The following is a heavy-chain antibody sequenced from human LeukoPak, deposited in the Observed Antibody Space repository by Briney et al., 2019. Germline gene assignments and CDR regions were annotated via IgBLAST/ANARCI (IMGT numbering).Heavy chain of an antibody. D-gene: IGHD5-18*01. CDR2: IIPIFGTA. Sequence: ASVKVSCKASGGTFSSYAISWVRQAPGQGLEWMGGIIPIFGTANYAQKFQGRVTITADKSTSTAYMELSSLRSEDTAVYYCARDRGGYTYSHDYWGQGTLVTVSS. V-gene: IGHV1-69*06. J-gene: IGHJ4*02. CDR3: ARDRGGYTYSHDY. CDR1: GGTFSSYA.